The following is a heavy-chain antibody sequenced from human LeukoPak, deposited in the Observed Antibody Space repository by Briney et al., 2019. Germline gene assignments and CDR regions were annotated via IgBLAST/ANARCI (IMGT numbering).Heavy chain of an antibody. D-gene: IGHD2-15*01. J-gene: IGHJ4*02. CDR1: GGSISSYY. CDR3: ATHKGDIARAFDY. V-gene: IGHV4-59*01. Sequence: PSETLSLTCTVSGGSISSYYWSWLRQPPGKGLEWIGYTYYSGSTDYNPSLKSRVTISVDTSKNQFSLKLSSVTAADTAVYYCATHKGDIARAFDYWGQGTLVTVSS. CDR2: TYYSGST.